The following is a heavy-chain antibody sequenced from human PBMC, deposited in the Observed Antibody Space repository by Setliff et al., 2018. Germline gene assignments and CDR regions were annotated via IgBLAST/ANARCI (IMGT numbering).Heavy chain of an antibody. D-gene: IGHD2-2*01. J-gene: IGHJ4*02. V-gene: IGHV4-59*11. CDR1: GASINNHF. Sequence: KPSETLSLTCTVSGASINNHFWSWIRQPPGKGLEWIGYLSHSGSSNYNPSLKSRVTMSVDTSKNQFSLKLNSVTAADTAVYYFRLAHCSNNREEALDYWSQGTLVTVSS. CDR2: LSHSGSS. CDR3: RLAHCSNNREEALDY.